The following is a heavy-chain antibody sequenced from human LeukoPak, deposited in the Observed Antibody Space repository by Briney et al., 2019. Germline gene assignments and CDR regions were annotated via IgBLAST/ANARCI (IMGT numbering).Heavy chain of an antibody. CDR3: VKAQDDFLSGLDY. J-gene: IGHJ4*02. V-gene: IGHV3-64D*09. CDR1: GFPFSSYS. CDR2: ISGNGGST. Sequence: GVSLRLSCAASGFPFSSYSMNWVPQAPGKGLEYVSAISGNGGSTYYADSVKGRFTISRDNSKNTLYLQMSSLRTEDTAIYYCVKAQDDFLSGLDYWGQGTLVTVSS. D-gene: IGHD3-3*01.